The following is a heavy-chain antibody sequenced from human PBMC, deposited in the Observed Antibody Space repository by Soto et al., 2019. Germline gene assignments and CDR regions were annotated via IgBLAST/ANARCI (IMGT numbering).Heavy chain of an antibody. J-gene: IGHJ1*01. CDR3: AKDSAGYCSGGSCYGKYFQH. CDR1: GFTFSSYA. D-gene: IGHD2-15*01. V-gene: IGHV3-23*01. Sequence: GSLRLSCAASGFTFSSYAMSWVRQAPGKGLEWVSAISGSGGSTYYADSVKGRFTISRDNSKNTLYLQMNSLRAEDTAVYYCAKDSAGYCSGGSCYGKYFQHWGQGTLVTVSS. CDR2: ISGSGGST.